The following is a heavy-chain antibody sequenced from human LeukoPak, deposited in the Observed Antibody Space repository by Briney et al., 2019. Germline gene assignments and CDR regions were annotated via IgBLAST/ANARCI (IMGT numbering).Heavy chain of an antibody. CDR3: ARDGTYTDYDPDFDI. CDR2: IKQDGSEK. CDR1: GFTFSRFW. J-gene: IGHJ4*02. D-gene: IGHD5-12*01. Sequence: PGRSLRLSCAASGFTFSRFWMSWVRQAPGKGLEWVANIKQDGSEKYYVDSVKDRFTISRDNAKNSLYLQMNSLRAEDTAVFYCARDGTYTDYDPDFDIWGQGTLVTVSS. V-gene: IGHV3-7*04.